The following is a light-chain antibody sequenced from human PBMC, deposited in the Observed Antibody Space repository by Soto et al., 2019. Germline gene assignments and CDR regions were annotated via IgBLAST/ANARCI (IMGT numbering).Light chain of an antibody. CDR3: QQYNSYSRT. V-gene: IGKV1-5*01. J-gene: IGKJ1*01. CDR2: AAS. CDR1: QTISSW. Sequence: IQMTQSTSTLSGSLGDRFTITCRASQTISSWLAWYQQKPGKAPKLLIYAASTLQSGVPSRFSGSGSGTEFTLTISSLQPHDFATYYCQQYNSYSRTFGQRGKVDIK.